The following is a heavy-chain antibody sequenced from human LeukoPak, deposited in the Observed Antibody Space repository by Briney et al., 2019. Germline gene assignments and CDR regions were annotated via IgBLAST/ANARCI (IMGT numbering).Heavy chain of an antibody. CDR1: GFTVSSYY. J-gene: IGHJ4*02. D-gene: IGHD2-21*01. CDR2: IYTGGGR. Sequence: GGSLRLSCAASGFTVSSYYMNWVRQAPGKELEWVSVIYTGGGRYYADSVRGRFTISRDTSKNMVFLQMNSLRAEDTAVYYCARLWGGTFDYWGQGTLVTVSS. CDR3: ARLWGGTFDY. V-gene: IGHV3-53*01.